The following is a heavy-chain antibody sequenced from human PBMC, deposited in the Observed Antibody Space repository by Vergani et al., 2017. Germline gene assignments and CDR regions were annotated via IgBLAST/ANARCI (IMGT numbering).Heavy chain of an antibody. J-gene: IGHJ6*03. CDR2: IIGSGGST. CDR3: AKDRENHYYYYYMDV. V-gene: IGHV3-23*01. Sequence: EVQLLESGGGLVQPGGSLRLSCAASGFTFSSYAMSWVRQAPGKGLEWVSAIIGSGGSTYYADSVKGRFTLSRDNSKNTLYLQMNSLRAEDTAVYYCAKDRENHYYYYYMDVWGKGTTVTVSS. D-gene: IGHD1-14*01. CDR1: GFTFSSYA.